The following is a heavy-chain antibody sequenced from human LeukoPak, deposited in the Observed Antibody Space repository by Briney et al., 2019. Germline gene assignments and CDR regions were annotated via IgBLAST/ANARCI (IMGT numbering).Heavy chain of an antibody. J-gene: IGHJ4*02. CDR1: GFTFSSYS. Sequence: KPGGSLRLSCAASGFTFSSYSMNWVRQAPGKGLEWVSSISSSSSYIYYADSVKGRFTISRDNAKNSLYLQMNSLRAEDTAVYYCAREKGYYYDSSGPFDYWGQGTLVTVSS. CDR2: ISSSSSYI. V-gene: IGHV3-21*01. D-gene: IGHD3-22*01. CDR3: AREKGYYYDSSGPFDY.